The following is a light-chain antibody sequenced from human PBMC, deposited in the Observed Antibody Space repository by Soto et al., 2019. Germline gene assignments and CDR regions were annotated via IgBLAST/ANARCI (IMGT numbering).Light chain of an antibody. J-gene: IGLJ1*01. CDR1: SSDVGGYNY. CDR2: DVS. Sequence: QSALTQPASVSGAPGQSITISCTRTSSDVGGYNYVSWYQQHPGKAPKLMIYDVSNRPSGVSNRFSGSKSGNTASLTISGLQAEDEADYYCSSYTSSSTPPFGTGTKLTV. V-gene: IGLV2-14*01. CDR3: SSYTSSSTPP.